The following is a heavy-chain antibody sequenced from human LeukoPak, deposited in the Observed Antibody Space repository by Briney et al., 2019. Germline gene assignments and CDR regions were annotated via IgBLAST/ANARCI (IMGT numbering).Heavy chain of an antibody. Sequence: GGSLRLSCATSGFTFNNYAMTWVRQAPGKGLEWVSHITGGGDGTYYADSVKGRFTISRDNSKNTLYLQMSSLRAEDTAVYYCARDAYAVADYWGQGTLVTVSS. CDR1: GFTFNNYA. CDR3: ARDAYAVADY. J-gene: IGHJ4*02. D-gene: IGHD4-17*01. V-gene: IGHV3-23*01. CDR2: ITGGGDGT.